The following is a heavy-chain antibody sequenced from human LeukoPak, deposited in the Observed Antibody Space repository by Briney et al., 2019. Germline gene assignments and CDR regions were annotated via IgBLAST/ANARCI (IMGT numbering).Heavy chain of an antibody. J-gene: IGHJ4*02. Sequence: PGGSLRLSCAASGFTFSSYSMNWVRQAPGKGLEWVAVISYDGSNKYYADSVKGRFTISRDNSKNTLYLQMNSLRAEDTAVYYCARVPGAAYYFDYWGQGTLVTVSS. CDR3: ARVPGAAYYFDY. D-gene: IGHD1-26*01. V-gene: IGHV3-30*03. CDR2: ISYDGSNK. CDR1: GFTFSSYS.